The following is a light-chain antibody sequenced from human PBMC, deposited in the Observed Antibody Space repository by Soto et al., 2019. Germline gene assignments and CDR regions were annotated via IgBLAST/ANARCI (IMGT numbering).Light chain of an antibody. Sequence: SVLTQPASVSGSPGQSITISCTGTSSDVGGYNYVSWYQHHPGKAPKLLIYGVSNRPSGISNRFSGSKSDNTASLTIPGLQPEDEADYYCSSYTTSNTRQIVFGTGTKVTVL. J-gene: IGLJ1*01. CDR3: SSYTTSNTRQIV. CDR2: GVS. CDR1: SSDVGGYNY. V-gene: IGLV2-14*03.